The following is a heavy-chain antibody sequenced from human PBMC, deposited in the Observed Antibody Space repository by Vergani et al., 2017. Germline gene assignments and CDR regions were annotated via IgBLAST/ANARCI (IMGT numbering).Heavy chain of an antibody. CDR2: IYYSGST. CDR1: GGSISSYY. V-gene: IGHV4-59*01. D-gene: IGHD6-19*01. CDR3: ARGSGWAVLTP. Sequence: QVQLQESGPGLVKPSETLSLTCTVSGGSISSYYWSWIRQPPGKGLEWIGYIYYSGSTTYNPSLESRVTISVDTSKNQFSLKLSSVTAADTAVYYCARGSGWAVLTPWGQGTLVTVSS. J-gene: IGHJ5*02.